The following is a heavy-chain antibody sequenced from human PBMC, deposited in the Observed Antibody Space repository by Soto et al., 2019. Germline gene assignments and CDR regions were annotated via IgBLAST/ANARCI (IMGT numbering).Heavy chain of an antibody. CDR2: IKSKTDGGTT. Sequence: LSLTCAASGFTFSNAWMSWVRQAPGKGLEWVGRIKSKTDGGTTDYAAPVKGRFTISRDDSKNTLYLQMNSLKTEDTAVYYCTTLYGLLYYFDYWGQGTLVTVSS. D-gene: IGHD3-3*01. V-gene: IGHV3-15*01. J-gene: IGHJ4*02. CDR1: GFTFSNAW. CDR3: TTLYGLLYYFDY.